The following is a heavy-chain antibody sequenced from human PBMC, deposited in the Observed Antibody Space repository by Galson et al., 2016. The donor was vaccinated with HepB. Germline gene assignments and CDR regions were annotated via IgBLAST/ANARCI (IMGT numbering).Heavy chain of an antibody. J-gene: IGHJ6*02. CDR3: ARGEGQGGGYYYGMDV. CDR1: GFSFNTYT. V-gene: IGHV3-21*01. CDR2: ISSRSKHM. D-gene: IGHD1-26*01. Sequence: SLRLSCAASGFSFNTYTMNWVRQAPGKGLEWVSSISSRSKHMYYADSLKGRFTISRDNTKNSLYLEMNSLRAGDTAVYYCARGEGQGGGYYYGMDVWGQGTTVTVSS.